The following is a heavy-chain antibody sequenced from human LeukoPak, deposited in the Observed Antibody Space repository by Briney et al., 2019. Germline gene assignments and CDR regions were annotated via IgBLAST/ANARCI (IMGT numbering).Heavy chain of an antibody. J-gene: IGHJ4*02. CDR1: GYTFTGYY. CDR2: INPNSGGT. V-gene: IGHV1-2*06. CDR3: ARADYYGSGSYNY. Sequence: GASVKVSCKASGYTFTGYYIHWVRQAPGQGLEWMGRINPNSGGTNYAQKFQGRVTMTRDTSISTAYMELSRLRSDDTAVYYCARADYYGSGSYNYWGQGTLVTVSS. D-gene: IGHD3-10*01.